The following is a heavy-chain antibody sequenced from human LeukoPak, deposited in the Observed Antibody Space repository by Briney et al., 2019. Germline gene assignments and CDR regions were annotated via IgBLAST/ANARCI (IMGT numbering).Heavy chain of an antibody. D-gene: IGHD6-13*01. V-gene: IGHV3-7*01. J-gene: IGHJ5*02. Sequence: GGSLRLSCAASGFTFSSYWMSWVRRAPGKGLEWVANIKQDGSEKYYVDSVKGRFTISRDNAKNSLYLQMSSLRAEDTAVYYCARDRPVRSIAAAVGLAGWFDPWGQGTLVTVSS. CDR1: GFTFSSYW. CDR2: IKQDGSEK. CDR3: ARDRPVRSIAAAVGLAGWFDP.